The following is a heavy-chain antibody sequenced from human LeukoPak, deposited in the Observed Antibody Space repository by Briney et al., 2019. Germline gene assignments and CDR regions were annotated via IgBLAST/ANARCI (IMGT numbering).Heavy chain of an antibody. Sequence: PSETLSLTCAVYGGSFSGYYWSWIRQPPGKGLEWIGEINHSGSTNYNPSLKGRVTISVDTSKNQFSLKLSSVTAADTAVYYCARLRWGSDAFDIWGQGTMVTVSS. CDR2: INHSGST. V-gene: IGHV4-34*01. D-gene: IGHD7-27*01. J-gene: IGHJ3*02. CDR3: ARLRWGSDAFDI. CDR1: GGSFSGYY.